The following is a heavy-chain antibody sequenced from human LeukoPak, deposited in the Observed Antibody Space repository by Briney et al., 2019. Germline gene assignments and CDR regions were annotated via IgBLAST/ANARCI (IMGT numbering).Heavy chain of an antibody. CDR2: IYPGDSDT. Sequence: GESLKISCKGSGYSFTSYWIGWVRQLPGKGLEWMGIIYPGDSDTRYSPSFQGQVTISADKSVSTAYLQWSSLKASDTAMYYCARQIAAADFDYWGQGTLVTVSS. CDR3: ARQIAAADFDY. D-gene: IGHD6-13*01. V-gene: IGHV5-51*01. J-gene: IGHJ4*02. CDR1: GYSFTSYW.